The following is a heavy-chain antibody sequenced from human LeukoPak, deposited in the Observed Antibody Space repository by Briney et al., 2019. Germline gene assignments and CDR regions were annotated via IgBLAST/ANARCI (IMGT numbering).Heavy chain of an antibody. V-gene: IGHV3-23*01. D-gene: IGHD5-18*01. Sequence: GGSLRLSCAASGFTFSSYAMSWVRQAPGKGLEWVSAISGSGGSTYYADSGKGRFTISRDNSKNTLYLQMNSLRAEDTAVYYCAKAGDSYGNSRSDYWGQGPLVTVSS. CDR2: ISGSGGST. J-gene: IGHJ4*02. CDR1: GFTFSSYA. CDR3: AKAGDSYGNSRSDY.